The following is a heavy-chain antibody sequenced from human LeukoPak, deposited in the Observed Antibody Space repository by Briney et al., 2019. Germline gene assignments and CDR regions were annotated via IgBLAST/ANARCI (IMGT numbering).Heavy chain of an antibody. Sequence: SVKVSCKASGGTFTSYAISWVRQAPGQGLEWMGGIIPIFGTANYAQKFQGRVTITADESTSTAYMELSSLRSEDTAVYYCARGTYYYDSSGYLTLDAFDIWGQGTMVTVSS. J-gene: IGHJ3*02. CDR1: GGTFTSYA. CDR3: ARGTYYYDSSGYLTLDAFDI. V-gene: IGHV1-69*13. CDR2: IIPIFGTA. D-gene: IGHD3-22*01.